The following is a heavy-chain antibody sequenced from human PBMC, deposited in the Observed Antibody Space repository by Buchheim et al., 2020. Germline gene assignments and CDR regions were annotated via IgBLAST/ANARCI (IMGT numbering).Heavy chain of an antibody. CDR1: GYSISSGYY. D-gene: IGHD1-1*01. J-gene: IGHJ4*02. CDR2: IYHSGST. V-gene: IGHV4-38-2*02. CDR3: ARDHGTTHFDY. Sequence: QVQLQESGPGLVKPSETLSLTCAVSGYSISSGYYWGWIRQPPGKGLEWIGTIYHSGSTYYNPSPKSRVPISVDTSKNQFSLKLSSVTAADTAVYYCARDHGTTHFDYWGQGTL.